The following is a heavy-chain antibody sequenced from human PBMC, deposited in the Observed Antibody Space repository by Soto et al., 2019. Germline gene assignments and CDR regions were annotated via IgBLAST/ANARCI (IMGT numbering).Heavy chain of an antibody. CDR2: IYHNGNT. CDR3: ARTQGSSWTGVDY. J-gene: IGHJ4*02. CDR1: GGSISSSNW. Sequence: HVQLQASGRGLVKPSGTLSLTCAVSGGSISSSNWWSWVRQPPGKGLEWIGEIYHNGNTNYNPSLKRRVTISVDKSKNQFSLKLNSVTAADTAVYYCARTQGSSWTGVDYWGQGTLVTVSS. D-gene: IGHD6-13*01. V-gene: IGHV4-4*02.